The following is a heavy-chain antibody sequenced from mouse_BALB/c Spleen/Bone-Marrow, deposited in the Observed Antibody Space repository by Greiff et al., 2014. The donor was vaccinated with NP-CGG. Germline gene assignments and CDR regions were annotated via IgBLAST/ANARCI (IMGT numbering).Heavy chain of an antibody. CDR2: IDPYYGGT. V-gene: IGHV1-39*01. D-gene: IGHD1-1*01. Sequence: VQLQQSGPELEKPGASVKISCKASGYSFTDSNMNWVKQSNGKNLEWIGNIDPYYGGTSYSQKFKGKATLTVDKSSSTAYMQLRSLTSEDSAVYYCAKKDYGSSSFGYWGQGTTLTVSS. CDR3: AKKDYGSSSFGY. J-gene: IGHJ2*01. CDR1: GYSFTDSN.